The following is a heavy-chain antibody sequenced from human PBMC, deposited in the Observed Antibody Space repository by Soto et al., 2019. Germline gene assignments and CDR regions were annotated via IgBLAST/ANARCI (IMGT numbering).Heavy chain of an antibody. J-gene: IGHJ6*02. V-gene: IGHV3-30*18. D-gene: IGHD3-3*01. CDR1: GFTFSSYG. CDR2: ISYDGSNK. CDR3: AKGLRFLEWLLSPNSMDV. Sequence: LRLSCAASGFTFSSYGMHWVRQAPGKGLEWVAVISYDGSNKYYADSVKGRFTISRDNSKNTLYLQMNSLRAEDTAVYYCAKGLRFLEWLLSPNSMDVWGQGTTVTVS.